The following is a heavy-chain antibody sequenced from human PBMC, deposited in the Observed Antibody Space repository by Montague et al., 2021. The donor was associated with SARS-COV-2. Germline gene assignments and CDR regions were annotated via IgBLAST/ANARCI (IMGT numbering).Heavy chain of an antibody. CDR1: GFSLSTPNVG. D-gene: IGHD3-9*01. V-gene: IGHV2-5*01. J-gene: IGHJ4*02. CDR2: IYSNGDK. Sequence: VKTTQTLTLTCTFSGFSLSTPNVGVAWIRQPPGKALEWLAVIYSNGDKRYSPSLQRRLTITKDTSRNQVVLSLTNVDPLDTATYYCALLIRYYDIFTGIPFDDWGQGTQVTVSS. CDR3: ALLIRYYDIFTGIPFDD.